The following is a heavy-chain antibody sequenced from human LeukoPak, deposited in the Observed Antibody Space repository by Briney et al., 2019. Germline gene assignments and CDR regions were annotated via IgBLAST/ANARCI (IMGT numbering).Heavy chain of an antibody. D-gene: IGHD3-10*01. V-gene: IGHV4-59*01. J-gene: IGHJ4*02. CDR3: AREGSSDYFDY. CDR2: IYYSGST. CDR1: GGSISSYY. Sequence: SETLSLTCTVSGGSISSYYWSWIRQPPGKGVEWIGYIYYSGSTNYNPSLKSRVTISVDTSKNQFSLKLSSVTAADTAVYYCAREGSSDYFDYWGQGTLVTVSS.